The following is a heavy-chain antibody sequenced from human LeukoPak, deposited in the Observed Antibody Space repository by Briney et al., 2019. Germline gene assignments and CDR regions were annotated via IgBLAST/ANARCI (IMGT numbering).Heavy chain of an antibody. D-gene: IGHD5-12*01. CDR1: GFTFSSYA. CDR3: AKKEENSGYDWGVWDYYYYYGMDV. J-gene: IGHJ6*02. V-gene: IGHV3-23*01. Sequence: PGGSLRLSCAASGFTFSSYAMSWVRQAPGKGLEWVSAISGSGGSTYYAGSVKGRFTISRDNSKNTLYLQMSSLRAEDTAVYYCAKKEENSGYDWGVWDYYYYYGMDVWGQGTTVTVSS. CDR2: ISGSGGST.